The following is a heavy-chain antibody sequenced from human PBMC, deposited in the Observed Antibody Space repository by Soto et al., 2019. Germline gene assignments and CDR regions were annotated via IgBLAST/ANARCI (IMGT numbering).Heavy chain of an antibody. CDR3: AKSPSVRELLSIFYFDY. Sequence: GGSLRRNCAASGFAFSSYAMSGVRHAPGKGLEWVSAISGSGGSTSYADSVKGRFTISRDNSKNTLYLQMNSLRAEDTAVYYCAKSPSVRELLSIFYFDYWGQGTLVTVSS. D-gene: IGHD3-10*01. CDR1: GFAFSSYA. J-gene: IGHJ4*02. V-gene: IGHV3-23*01. CDR2: ISGSGGST.